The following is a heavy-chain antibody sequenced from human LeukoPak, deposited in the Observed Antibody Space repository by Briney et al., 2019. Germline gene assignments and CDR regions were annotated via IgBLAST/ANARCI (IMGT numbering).Heavy chain of an antibody. CDR1: GYTFTSYG. V-gene: IGHV1-8*02. Sequence: ASVKVSCKASGYTFTSYGISWVRQATGQGLEWMGWMNPNSGNTGYAQKFQGRVTMTRNTSISTAYMELSSLRSEDTAVYYCARLGYCSGGSCYWEASWFDPWGQGTLVTVSS. D-gene: IGHD2-15*01. J-gene: IGHJ5*02. CDR3: ARLGYCSGGSCYWEASWFDP. CDR2: MNPNSGNT.